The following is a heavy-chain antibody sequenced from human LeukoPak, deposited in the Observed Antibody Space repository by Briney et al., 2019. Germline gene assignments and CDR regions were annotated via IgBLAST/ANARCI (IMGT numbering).Heavy chain of an antibody. CDR3: ARSDWFDP. Sequence: GGSLRLSCATSGFTFSPYWMHWVRQAPGKGLLWVSRINSDGTSTSYADSVKGRFTISRDNAKNTLYLQMDSLRPEDTVIYYCARSDWFDPWGQGTLVTVSS. CDR2: INSDGTST. J-gene: IGHJ5*02. CDR1: GFTFSPYW. V-gene: IGHV3-74*03.